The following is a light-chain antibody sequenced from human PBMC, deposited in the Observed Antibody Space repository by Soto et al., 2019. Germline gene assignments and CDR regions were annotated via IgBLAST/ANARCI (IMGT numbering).Light chain of an antibody. CDR2: KAS. Sequence: DIQMTQYPSTLSGSVGDRVTITCRASQTISSWLAWYQQKPGKAPKLLIYKASTLKSGVPSRFSGSGSGTEFTLTISSLQPDDFAVYYCQQYDSSPPITFGQGTRLEIK. J-gene: IGKJ5*01. V-gene: IGKV1-5*03. CDR1: QTISSW. CDR3: QQYDSSPPIT.